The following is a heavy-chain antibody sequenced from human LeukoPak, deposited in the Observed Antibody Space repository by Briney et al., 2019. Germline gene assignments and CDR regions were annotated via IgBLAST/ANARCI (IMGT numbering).Heavy chain of an antibody. V-gene: IGHV4-4*07. D-gene: IGHD3-22*01. CDR1: GASISLYY. CDR3: ARVLGSSGYAGDWRFDL. J-gene: IGHJ2*01. CDR2: VHATGTT. Sequence: SETLSLTCSVSGASISLYYWSWIRQSAGKRPEWIGRVHATGTTNYNPSLGSRVTLSVDTFKRHFSLKLKSVTAADTAVYYCARVLGSSGYAGDWRFDLWGRGTLVTVSS.